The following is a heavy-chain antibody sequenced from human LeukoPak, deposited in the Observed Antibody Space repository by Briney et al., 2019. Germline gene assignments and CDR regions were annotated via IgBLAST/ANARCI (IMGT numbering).Heavy chain of an antibody. CDR2: ISAYNGNT. CDR3: ARMAWFGELLLFDY. V-gene: IGHV1-18*01. Sequence: GAPVKVSCKASGYTFTSYGISWVRQAPGQGLEWMGWISAYNGNTNYAQKLQGRVTMTTDTSTSTAYMELRSLRSDDTAVYYCARMAWFGELLLFDYWGQGTLVTVSS. CDR1: GYTFTSYG. J-gene: IGHJ4*02. D-gene: IGHD3-10*01.